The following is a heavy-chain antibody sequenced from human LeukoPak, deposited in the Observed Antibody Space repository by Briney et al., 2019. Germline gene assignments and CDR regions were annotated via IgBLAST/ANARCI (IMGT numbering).Heavy chain of an antibody. Sequence: ASVKVSCKASGYTFTGYYMHWVRQAPGQGLEWMGWINPNSGGTNYAQKFQGRVTMTRDTSISTAYMELSRLRSDDTAVYYCAKTYYDFWSGSQGDAFDIWGQGTMVTVSS. CDR2: INPNSGGT. J-gene: IGHJ3*02. CDR3: AKTYYDFWSGSQGDAFDI. CDR1: GYTFTGYY. V-gene: IGHV1-2*02. D-gene: IGHD3-3*01.